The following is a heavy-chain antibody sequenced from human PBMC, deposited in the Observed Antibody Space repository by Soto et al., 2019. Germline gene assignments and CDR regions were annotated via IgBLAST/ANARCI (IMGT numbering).Heavy chain of an antibody. Sequence: GGSLRLSCAASGFTFSSYAMHWVRQAPGKGLEWVAVISYDGSNKYYADSVKGRFTISRDNSKNTLYLQMNSLRAEDTAVYYCARDGSVAGVYYYYGMDVWGQGTTVTVSS. J-gene: IGHJ6*02. CDR2: ISYDGSNK. CDR3: ARDGSVAGVYYYYGMDV. CDR1: GFTFSSYA. D-gene: IGHD6-19*01. V-gene: IGHV3-30-3*01.